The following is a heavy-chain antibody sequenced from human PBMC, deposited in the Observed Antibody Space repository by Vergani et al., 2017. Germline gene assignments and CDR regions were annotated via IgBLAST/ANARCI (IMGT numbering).Heavy chain of an antibody. D-gene: IGHD3-22*01. CDR1: GFTFSNAW. Sequence: EVQLVESGGGLVQPGRSLRLSCAASGFTFSNAWMSWVRQAPGKGLEWVGRIKSKTDGGTTDYAAPVKGRFTISRDDSKNTLYLQMNSLKTEDTAVYYCTTGPGYYDSSGYFYYYGMDVWGQGTTVTVSS. V-gene: IGHV3-15*01. CDR3: TTGPGYYDSSGYFYYYGMDV. CDR2: IKSKTDGGTT. J-gene: IGHJ6*02.